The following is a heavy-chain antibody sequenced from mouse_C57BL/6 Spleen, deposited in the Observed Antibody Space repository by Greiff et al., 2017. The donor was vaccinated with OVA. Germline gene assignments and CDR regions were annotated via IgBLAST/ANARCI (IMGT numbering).Heavy chain of an antibody. D-gene: IGHD1-1*01. Sequence: VQLQQSVAELVRPGASVKLSCTASGFNIKNTYMHWVKQRPEQGLEWIGRIDPANGNTKYAPKFQGKATITADTSSNTAYLQLSSLTSEDTAIYYCARASFITTVVATWDWDFDVWGTGTTVTVSS. J-gene: IGHJ1*03. V-gene: IGHV14-3*01. CDR2: IDPANGNT. CDR3: ARASFITTVVATWDWDFDV. CDR1: GFNIKNTY.